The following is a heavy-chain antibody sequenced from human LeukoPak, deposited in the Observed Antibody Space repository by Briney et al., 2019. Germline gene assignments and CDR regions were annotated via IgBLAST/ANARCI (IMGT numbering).Heavy chain of an antibody. CDR2: INQDGSAQ. D-gene: IGHD2-15*01. CDR3: AKERSSTGYCSGGSCYGLEY. CDR1: GFSFSGYW. V-gene: IGHV3-7*03. J-gene: IGHJ4*02. Sequence: GGSLRLSCTASGFSFSGYWMSWVRQAPGKGLEWVANINQDGSAQYYVDSVKGQFTISRDNAKNSLYLQMNSLRAEDTALYYCAKERSSTGYCSGGSCYGLEYWGQGTLVTVSS.